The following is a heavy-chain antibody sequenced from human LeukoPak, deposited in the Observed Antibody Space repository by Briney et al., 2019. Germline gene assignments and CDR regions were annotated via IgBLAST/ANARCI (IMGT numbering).Heavy chain of an antibody. CDR1: GFTFSNYD. D-gene: IGHD3-10*01. CDR2: IGTAGDT. Sequence: GGSLRLSCAASGFTFSNYDMFWVRHATGKGLDWVSSIGTAGDTYHAGSVKGRFTISRENAENAFYLQMNSLRAEDTAVYYCGASGSGSNRGEEYWGQGTRVTVSS. V-gene: IGHV3-13*01. CDR3: GASGSGSNRGEEY. J-gene: IGHJ4*02.